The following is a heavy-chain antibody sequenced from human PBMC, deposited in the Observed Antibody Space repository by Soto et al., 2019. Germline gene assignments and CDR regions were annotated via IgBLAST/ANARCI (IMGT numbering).Heavy chain of an antibody. D-gene: IGHD6-6*01. CDR2: IYTSGST. V-gene: IGHV4-4*07. J-gene: IGHJ5*02. CDR1: GGSISSYY. Sequence: PSETLSLTCTVSGGSISSYYWSWIRQPAGKGLEWIGRIYTSGSTNYNPSLKSRVTMSVDTSKNQFSLKLSSVTAADTAVYYCARGSFSSSSSWFDPWGRGTLVTVSS. CDR3: ARGSFSSSSSWFDP.